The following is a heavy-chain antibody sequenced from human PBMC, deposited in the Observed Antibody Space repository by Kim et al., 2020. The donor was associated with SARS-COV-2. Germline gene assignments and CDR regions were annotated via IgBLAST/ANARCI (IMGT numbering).Heavy chain of an antibody. CDR3: ANGRGSYGRKYYYYEMDV. Sequence: GGSLRLSCVASGFTFSSYAMSWVRQAPGKGLEWVSGIGDSGVGTYYADSVKGRFTISRDNSKNTVYLQMNSLRAEDSAVYYCANGRGSYGRKYYYYEMDVWGQGTTVTVFS. CDR1: GFTFSSYA. J-gene: IGHJ6*02. D-gene: IGHD3-10*01. CDR2: IGDSGVGT. V-gene: IGHV3-23*01.